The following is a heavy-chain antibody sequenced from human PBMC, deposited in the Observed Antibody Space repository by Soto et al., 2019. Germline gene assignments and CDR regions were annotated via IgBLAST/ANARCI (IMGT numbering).Heavy chain of an antibody. CDR3: AREDTAMVSGFDY. CDR1: GGSISSYY. Sequence: PSETLSLTCTVSGGSISSYYCSWIRQHPGKGLEWIGYIYYSGNINYNSSLKSRVTISVDTSKNQFSLQLSSVTAADTAVYYCAREDTAMVSGFDYWGQGTLVTVSS. D-gene: IGHD5-18*01. J-gene: IGHJ4*02. CDR2: IYYSGNI. V-gene: IGHV4-59*12.